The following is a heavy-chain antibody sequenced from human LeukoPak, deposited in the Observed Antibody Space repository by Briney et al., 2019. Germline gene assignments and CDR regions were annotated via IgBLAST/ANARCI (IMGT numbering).Heavy chain of an antibody. J-gene: IGHJ6*02. Sequence: SETLSLTCTVSGGSISSYYWSWIRQPPGKGLEWIGYIYYSGSTNYNPSLKSRVTISVDTSKNQFSLKLSSVTAADTAVYYCARGATYCSSTSCYGHKWYYYYGMDVWGQGTTVTVSS. V-gene: IGHV4-59*01. CDR2: IYYSGST. D-gene: IGHD2-2*01. CDR1: GGSISSYY. CDR3: ARGATYCSSTSCYGHKWYYYYGMDV.